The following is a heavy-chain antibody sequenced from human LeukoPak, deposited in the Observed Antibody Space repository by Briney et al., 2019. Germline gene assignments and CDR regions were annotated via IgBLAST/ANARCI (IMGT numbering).Heavy chain of an antibody. Sequence: PSETLSLTCAVYGGSFSGSYWTWIRQPPGKGLEWIGEINHSGSTNYNPSLKSLVTISLDTSKNQFSLRLSSVTAADTAVYYCARVMTTVTTFKTYSYGMDGWGQGTTVTVSS. V-gene: IGHV4-34*01. D-gene: IGHD4-17*01. J-gene: IGHJ6*02. CDR3: ARVMTTVTTFKTYSYGMDG. CDR2: INHSGST. CDR1: GGSFSGSY.